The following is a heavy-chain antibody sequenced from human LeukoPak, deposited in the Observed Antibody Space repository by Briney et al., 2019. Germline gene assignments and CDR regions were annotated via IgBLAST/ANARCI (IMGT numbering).Heavy chain of an antibody. V-gene: IGHV3-53*01. CDR2: IYSGGST. D-gene: IGHD3-22*01. CDR3: ARDLGDSSGNDY. J-gene: IGHJ4*02. CDR1: GFTVSSNY. Sequence: PGGSLRLSCAASGFTVSSNYMSWVRQAPGKGLEWVSVIYSGGSTYYADSVKGRFTISRDNSKNTLYLQMNILRAEDTAVYYCARDLGDSSGNDYWGQGTLVTVSS.